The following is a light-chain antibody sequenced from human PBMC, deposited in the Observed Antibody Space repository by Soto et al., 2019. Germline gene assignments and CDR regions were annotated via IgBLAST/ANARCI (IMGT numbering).Light chain of an antibody. Sequence: EIQMTQSPSTLYASVGDRVTITCRASQSISSLLAWFQQKPGKAPEILIYKTSTLESGVPSRFSGSGSGTEFTLTISSPQPDDFATYYCQHYNSYSEAFGQGTKVDI. CDR2: KTS. J-gene: IGKJ1*01. CDR3: QHYNSYSEA. V-gene: IGKV1-5*03. CDR1: QSISSL.